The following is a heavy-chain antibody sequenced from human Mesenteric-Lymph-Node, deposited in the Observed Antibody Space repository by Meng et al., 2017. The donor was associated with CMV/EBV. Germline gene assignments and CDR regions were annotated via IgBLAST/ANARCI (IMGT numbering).Heavy chain of an antibody. J-gene: IGHJ1*01. D-gene: IGHD2-8*01. V-gene: IGHV1-46*01. CDR2: INASGGRT. CDR3: ARAKTNGAAEYFEF. CDR1: GYTFTKYY. Sequence: KASGYTFTKYYIHWVRQAPGQGIEWMGTINASGGRTKYAQKFQGRVTVTRDTSTTTVYMELSSLRFEDTAVYYCARAKTNGAAEYFEFWGQGTLVTVSS.